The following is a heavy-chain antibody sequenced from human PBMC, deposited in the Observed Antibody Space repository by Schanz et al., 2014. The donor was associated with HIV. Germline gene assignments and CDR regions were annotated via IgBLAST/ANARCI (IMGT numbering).Heavy chain of an antibody. V-gene: IGHV1-69*18. J-gene: IGHJ1*01. CDR3: ARGNLAYCGGGSCYTRFQCFQH. CDR1: GGSFSSYA. D-gene: IGHD2-21*01. CDR2: IIPIFATA. Sequence: QVQLVQSGAEVKKPGSSVKVSCKASGGSFSSYAINWVRQAPGQGLEWMGTIIPIFATADSAQKFQGRLTITADESTSTAYMERTSLRSEDTAVFYCARGNLAYCGGGSCYTRFQCFQHWGQGTLVTVSS.